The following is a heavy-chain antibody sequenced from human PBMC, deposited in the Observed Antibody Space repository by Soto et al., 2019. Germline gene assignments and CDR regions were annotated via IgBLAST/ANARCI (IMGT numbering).Heavy chain of an antibody. CDR1: GYSFTSYW. V-gene: IGHV5-10-1*01. CDR2: IDPSDSYT. D-gene: IGHD3-3*01. Sequence: GSLKISCKGSGYSFTSYWISWVRQMPGKGLEWMGRIDPSDSYTNYSPSFQGHVTISADKSISTAYLQWSSLKASDTAMYYCARNGDFWSGSFDYWGQGTLVTVST. J-gene: IGHJ4*02. CDR3: ARNGDFWSGSFDY.